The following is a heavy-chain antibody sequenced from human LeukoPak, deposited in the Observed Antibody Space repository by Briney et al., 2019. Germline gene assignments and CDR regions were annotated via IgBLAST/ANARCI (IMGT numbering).Heavy chain of an antibody. CDR1: GFTFSSYS. Sequence: GGSLRLSCAASGFTFSSYSMNWVRQAPGKGLEWISSISSSSSYIYYADSVKGRFTISSDNAKNSLYLQMNSLRAEDTAVYYCARDSPTYYYDSSGYYVPLDYWGQGTLVTVSS. D-gene: IGHD3-22*01. J-gene: IGHJ4*02. CDR3: ARDSPTYYYDSSGYYVPLDY. V-gene: IGHV3-21*01. CDR2: ISSSSSYI.